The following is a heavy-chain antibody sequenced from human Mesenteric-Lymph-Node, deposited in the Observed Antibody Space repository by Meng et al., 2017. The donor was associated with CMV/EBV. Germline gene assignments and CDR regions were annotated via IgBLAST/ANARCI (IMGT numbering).Heavy chain of an antibody. CDR3: AKRIFVVPAATGAFDI. J-gene: IGHJ3*02. CDR1: GFTFSSYA. Sequence: GESLKISCAASGFTFSSYAMSWVRQAPGKGLEWVSAISGSGGSTYYADSVKGRFTISRDNSKNTLYLQMNSLRAEDTAVYYCAKRIFVVPAATGAFDIWGQGTMVTVSS. CDR2: ISGSGGST. V-gene: IGHV3-23*01. D-gene: IGHD2-2*01.